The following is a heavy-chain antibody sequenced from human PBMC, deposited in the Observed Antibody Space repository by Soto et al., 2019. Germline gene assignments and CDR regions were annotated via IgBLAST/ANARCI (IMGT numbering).Heavy chain of an antibody. V-gene: IGHV4-4*02. Sequence: QVQLQESGPGLVKPSGTLSLTCAVSGGSISVSKWWSWVRQPPGKGLEWIGEIYHSGSTNYNPSLQRRVTISVDKSNNPCSLRLSSVTAADTPVYYCASQPYQSEGTFDYCGQGTLVTVSS. D-gene: IGHD3-10*01. CDR3: ASQPYQSEGTFDY. CDR2: IYHSGST. CDR1: GGSISVSKW. J-gene: IGHJ4*02.